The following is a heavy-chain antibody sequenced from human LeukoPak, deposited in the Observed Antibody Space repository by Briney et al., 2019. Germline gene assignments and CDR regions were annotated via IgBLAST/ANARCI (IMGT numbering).Heavy chain of an antibody. Sequence: QSGGSLRLSSAVSGFTVGKKCMSWVRLAPGKGREWLLVIFRGVIKTYAAPGKAGFTTSRDNSKNTLYLQMNSLRAEDTAVYYCARAPRYSGSYLDYWGQGTLVTVSS. D-gene: IGHD1-26*01. J-gene: IGHJ4*02. CDR3: ARAPRYSGSYLDY. V-gene: IGHV3-53*01. CDR2: IFRGVIK. CDR1: GFTVGKKC.